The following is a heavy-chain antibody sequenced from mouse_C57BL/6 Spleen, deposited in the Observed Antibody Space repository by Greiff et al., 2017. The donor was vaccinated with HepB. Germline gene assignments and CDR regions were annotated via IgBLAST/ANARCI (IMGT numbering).Heavy chain of an antibody. V-gene: IGHV5-16*01. CDR2: INYDGSST. Sequence: DVKLVESEGGLVQPGSSMKLSCTASGFTFSDYYMAWVRQVPEKGLEWVANINYDGSSTYYLDSLKSRFIISRDNAKNILYLQMSSLKSEDTATYYCARGARPWGYWYFDVWGTGTTVTVSS. D-gene: IGHD4-1*01. J-gene: IGHJ1*03. CDR1: GFTFSDYY. CDR3: ARGARPWGYWYFDV.